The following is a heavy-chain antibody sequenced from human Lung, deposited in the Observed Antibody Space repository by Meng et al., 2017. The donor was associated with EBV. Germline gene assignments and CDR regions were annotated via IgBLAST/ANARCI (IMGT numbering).Heavy chain of an antibody. D-gene: IGHD6-6*01. J-gene: IGHJ4*02. Sequence: NALKEYRPTLVKPTPTLTLTCTFSGFSLSTRGVGVGWIRQPPGKALEWLALIYWDDDKRYSPSLKSRLTITKDTSKNQVVLTMTNMDPVDAATYFCAHLIAARPFDYWGQGTLVTVSS. CDR2: IYWDDDK. V-gene: IGHV2-5*02. CDR3: AHLIAARPFDY. CDR1: GFSLSTRGVG.